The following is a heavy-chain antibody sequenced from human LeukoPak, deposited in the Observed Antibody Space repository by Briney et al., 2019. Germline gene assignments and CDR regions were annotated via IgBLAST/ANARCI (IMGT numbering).Heavy chain of an antibody. V-gene: IGHV3-7*01. CDR1: GYTFSSYW. CDR2: IKQDGSEK. Sequence: TGGSLRLSCAASGYTFSSYWMSWVRQAPGKGLEWVANIKQDGSEKYYVDSVKGRFTISRDNAKNSLYLQMNSLRAEDTAVYYCARSYGDDYFDYWGQGTLVTVSS. J-gene: IGHJ4*02. CDR3: ARSYGDDYFDY. D-gene: IGHD4-17*01.